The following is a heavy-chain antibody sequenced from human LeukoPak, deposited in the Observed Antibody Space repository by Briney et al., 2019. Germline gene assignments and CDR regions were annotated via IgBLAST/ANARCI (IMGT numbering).Heavy chain of an antibody. V-gene: IGHV1-2*06. Sequence: ASVKVSCKASGYTFTGYYMHWVRQAPGQGLEWMGRINPNSGGTNYAQKFQGRVTMTRDTSISTAHMELSRLRPDDTAVYYCARDFPTSIAAAGTDYWGQGTLVTVSS. J-gene: IGHJ4*02. CDR3: ARDFPTSIAAAGTDY. D-gene: IGHD6-13*01. CDR1: GYTFTGYY. CDR2: INPNSGGT.